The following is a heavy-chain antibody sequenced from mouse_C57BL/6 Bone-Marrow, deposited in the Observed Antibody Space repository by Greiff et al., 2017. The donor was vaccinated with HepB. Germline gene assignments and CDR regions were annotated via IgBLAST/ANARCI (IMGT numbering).Heavy chain of an antibody. CDR1: GYAFSSSW. Sequence: QVQLQESGPELVKPGASVKISCKASGYAFSSSWMNWVKQRPGKGLEWIGRIYPGDGDTNYNGKFKGKATLTADKSSSTAYMQLSSLTSEDSAVYFCAPFSYGYWGQGTTLTVSS. D-gene: IGHD1-1*02. CDR2: IYPGDGDT. V-gene: IGHV1-82*01. J-gene: IGHJ2*01. CDR3: APFSYGY.